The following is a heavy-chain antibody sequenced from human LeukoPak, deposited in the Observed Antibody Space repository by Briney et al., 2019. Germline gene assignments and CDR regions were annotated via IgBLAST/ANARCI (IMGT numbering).Heavy chain of an antibody. D-gene: IGHD6-13*01. Sequence: PGGSLRLSCAASGFTFSSYAMSWVRQAPGKGLEWVANIKQDGSEKSYVDSVKGRFTISRDNAKNSLYLQMNSLRAEDTAVYYCAREGIAATVDYWGQGTLVTVSS. V-gene: IGHV3-7*01. CDR1: GFTFSSYA. CDR3: AREGIAATVDY. CDR2: IKQDGSEK. J-gene: IGHJ4*02.